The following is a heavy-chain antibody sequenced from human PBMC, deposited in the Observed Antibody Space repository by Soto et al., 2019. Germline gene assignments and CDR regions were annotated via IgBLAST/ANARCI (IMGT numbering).Heavy chain of an antibody. D-gene: IGHD2-15*01. Sequence: PSETLSLTCAVYGGSFSGYYWSWIRQPPGKGLEWIGEINHSGSTNYNPSLKSRVTISVDTSKNQFSLKLSSVTAADTAVYYCACRRLTWSNLNYYYYGMDVWGQGTTVTVSS. CDR3: ACRRLTWSNLNYYYYGMDV. J-gene: IGHJ6*02. CDR2: INHSGST. CDR1: GGSFSGYY. V-gene: IGHV4-34*01.